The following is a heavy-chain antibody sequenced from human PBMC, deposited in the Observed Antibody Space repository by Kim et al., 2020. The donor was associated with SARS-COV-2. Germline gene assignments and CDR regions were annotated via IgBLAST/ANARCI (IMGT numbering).Heavy chain of an antibody. CDR3: ARARGGSYYYGMDV. V-gene: IGHV3-30*01. Sequence: ADSVQGRFTISGDNAKKTLYLQMNSLRAEDTTVYYCARARGGSYYYGMDVWGQGTTVTVSS. J-gene: IGHJ6*02. D-gene: IGHD1-26*01.